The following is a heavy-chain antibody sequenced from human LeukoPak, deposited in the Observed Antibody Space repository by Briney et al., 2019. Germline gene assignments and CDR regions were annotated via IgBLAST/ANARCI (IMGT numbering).Heavy chain of an antibody. CDR3: ARRFGYYGSGSHYNFDY. D-gene: IGHD3-10*01. CDR1: GFSITSYW. Sequence: GGSLRLSCTASGFSITSYWMSWVRQAPGKGLEWVANIKQGGSEKYYVDSVKGQFTISRDNAKNSLYLQMNSLRADDTAVYYCARRFGYYGSGSHYNFDYWGQGTLVTVSS. J-gene: IGHJ4*02. CDR2: IKQGGSEK. V-gene: IGHV3-7*01.